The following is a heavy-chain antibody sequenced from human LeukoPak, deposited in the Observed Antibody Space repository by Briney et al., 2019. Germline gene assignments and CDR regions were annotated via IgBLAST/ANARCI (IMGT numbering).Heavy chain of an antibody. Sequence: PGTSLRLSCVVSGFTISSHGMHWVRQAPGKGLEWVAMISYHGSAKYYGDSVQGRFTISRDISKNTLYLQMDSQRPEDTAVYYCAKDWGSSGWYNYFDPWGQGTLVTVSS. CDR1: GFTISSHG. V-gene: IGHV3-30*18. CDR2: ISYHGSAK. D-gene: IGHD6-19*01. J-gene: IGHJ5*02. CDR3: AKDWGSSGWYNYFDP.